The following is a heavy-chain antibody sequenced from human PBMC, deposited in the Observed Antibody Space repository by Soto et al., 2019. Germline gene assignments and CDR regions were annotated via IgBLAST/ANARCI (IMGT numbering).Heavy chain of an antibody. J-gene: IGHJ2*01. D-gene: IGHD2-21*02. CDR2: AYYSGST. V-gene: IGHV4-31*03. CDR1: GASISSGGYY. Sequence: QVQLQESGPGLVKPSQTLSLTCTVSGASISSGGYYWNWIRQHPGKGLEWIGYAYYSGSTYYNPSLKSRVSISLDTSKNQFSLKLTSVTAADTAVYYCVRGHGVVVTTLPYWYFDLWGRGTLVTVSS. CDR3: VRGHGVVVTTLPYWYFDL.